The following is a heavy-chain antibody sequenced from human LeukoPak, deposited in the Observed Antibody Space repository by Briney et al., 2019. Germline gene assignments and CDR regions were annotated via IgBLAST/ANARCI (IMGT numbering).Heavy chain of an antibody. D-gene: IGHD6-6*01. CDR1: GDSITSSSYY. J-gene: IGHJ6*03. V-gene: IGHV4-39*07. CDR2: IYYRGTT. CDR3: ARDFSSSSSVYYYYYMDV. Sequence: PSETLSLTCTVSGDSITSSSYYWGWIRQPPGTGLEWLGTIYYRGTTYYNPSLKSRVTISVDTSKNQFSLRLNSVTAADTAVYYCARDFSSSSSVYYYYYMDVWGKGTTVTVSS.